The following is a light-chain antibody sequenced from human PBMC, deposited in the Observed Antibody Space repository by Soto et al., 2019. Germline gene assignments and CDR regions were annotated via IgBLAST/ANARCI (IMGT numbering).Light chain of an antibody. CDR2: AAS. CDR3: QQSYSTPMYT. V-gene: IGKV1-39*01. Sequence: DIQMIHSLSSLAASVGDRVTITCRASQSISSYLNWYQQEPGKAPKLLIYAASSLQSGVPSRFSGSGSGTDFTLTISSLQPEDFATYYCQQSYSTPMYTFGQGTKVDIK. J-gene: IGKJ2*01. CDR1: QSISSY.